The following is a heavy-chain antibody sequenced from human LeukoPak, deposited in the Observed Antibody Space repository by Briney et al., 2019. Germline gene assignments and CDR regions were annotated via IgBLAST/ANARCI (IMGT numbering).Heavy chain of an antibody. Sequence: GGSLRLSCATSGFTFSTYWMNWVRQAPGKGLEWVANIKPDGSDKYYVDSVKGRFTISRDNAKSSLYLQMNSLRAEDTAVYYCVRRYSTSSGNYWGQGTLVTVSS. D-gene: IGHD6-6*01. CDR2: IKPDGSDK. CDR3: VRRYSTSSGNY. V-gene: IGHV3-7*01. CDR1: GFTFSTYW. J-gene: IGHJ4*02.